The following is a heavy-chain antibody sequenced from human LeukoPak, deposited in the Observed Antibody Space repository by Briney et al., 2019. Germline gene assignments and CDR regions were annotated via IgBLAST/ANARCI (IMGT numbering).Heavy chain of an antibody. CDR3: SRVVDGSGKLFYYYYGLDV. V-gene: IGHV3-23*01. D-gene: IGHD3-10*01. CDR1: GFSFSSYA. CDR2: ISATDDST. Sequence: PGGSLRLSCAASGFSFSSYAMSWVRQAPGMGLEWVSAISATDDSTFYTPSVRGRFTISRDNSKNMLHLQMNSLRADDTALYYCSRVVDGSGKLFYYYYGLDVWGQGTTVTVSS. J-gene: IGHJ6*02.